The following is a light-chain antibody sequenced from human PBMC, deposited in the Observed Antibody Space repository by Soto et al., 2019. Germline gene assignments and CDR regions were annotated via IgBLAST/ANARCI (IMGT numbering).Light chain of an antibody. V-gene: IGLV2-8*01. CDR2: EVN. CDR1: SSDVGGYKY. CDR3: SSYAGINNLGV. Sequence: QSALTQPPSASGSSGQSVTISCTGTSSDVGGYKYVSWYQQHPGKAPKLMIFEVNKRPSGVPDRFSGSKSGNTASLTVSGLQADDEADYYCSSYAGINNLGVFGTGTKLTVL. J-gene: IGLJ1*01.